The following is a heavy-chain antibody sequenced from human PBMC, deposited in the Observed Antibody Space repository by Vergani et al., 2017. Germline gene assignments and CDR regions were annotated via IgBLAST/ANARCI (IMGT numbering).Heavy chain of an antibody. CDR3: AXVELRGVDYYYMDV. Sequence: QVQLVQSGAEVKKPGASVKVSCKASGYPFTSYDINWVRQATGQGREWMGWMNPNSDNTGYAQKFQGRITMTRNTSISTAYMELSSLRSEDTAVYYCAXVELRGVDYYYMDVWGKGTTVTVSS. J-gene: IGHJ6*03. CDR1: GYPFTSYD. V-gene: IGHV1-8*01. D-gene: IGHD3-10*01. CDR2: MNPNSDNT.